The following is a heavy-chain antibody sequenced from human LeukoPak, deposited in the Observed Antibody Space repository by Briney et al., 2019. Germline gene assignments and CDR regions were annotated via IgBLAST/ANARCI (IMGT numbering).Heavy chain of an antibody. V-gene: IGHV4-38-2*01. D-gene: IGHD3-10*01. Sequence: SETLSLTCGVSGYSISSDYYWGWIRQPPEKGLEWIGSFYHSGSTYCNPSLKSRVTISVDTSNNQFSLKLSSVTAADTAVYYCARHPRSGGDYFDYWGQGTLVTVSS. CDR2: FYHSGST. J-gene: IGHJ4*02. CDR3: ARHPRSGGDYFDY. CDR1: GYSISSDYY.